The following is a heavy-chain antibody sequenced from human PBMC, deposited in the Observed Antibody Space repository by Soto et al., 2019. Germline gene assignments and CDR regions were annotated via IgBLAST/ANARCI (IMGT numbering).Heavy chain of an antibody. J-gene: IGHJ4*02. Sequence: PSETLSLTCAVSEYSISSGYYWGWIRQPPGKGLEWIGSIYHSGSTYYNPSLKSRVTISVDTSKNQFSLKLSSVTAADTAVYYCARVRYYYETSGLNYFDYWGQGTLVTVSS. CDR2: IYHSGST. CDR3: ARVRYYYETSGLNYFDY. D-gene: IGHD3-22*01. V-gene: IGHV4-38-2*01. CDR1: EYSISSGYY.